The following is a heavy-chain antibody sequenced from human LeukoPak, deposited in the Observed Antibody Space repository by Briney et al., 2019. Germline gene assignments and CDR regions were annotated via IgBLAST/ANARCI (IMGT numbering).Heavy chain of an antibody. CDR3: AKGSSSYPKYYYYYMDV. V-gene: IGHV3-74*01. Sequence: PGGSLRLSCVASGFTFSRYWMHWVRQAPGKGLVWVSRINSDGRSTYYADSVKGRFTISRDNSKNTLYLQMNSLRAEDTAVYYCAKGSSSYPKYYYYYMDVWGKGTTVTVSS. D-gene: IGHD6-6*01. J-gene: IGHJ6*03. CDR2: INSDGRST. CDR1: GFTFSRYW.